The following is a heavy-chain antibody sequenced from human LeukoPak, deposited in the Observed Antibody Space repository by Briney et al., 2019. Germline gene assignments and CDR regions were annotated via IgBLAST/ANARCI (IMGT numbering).Heavy chain of an antibody. CDR1: GFTFSSYW. CDR2: INEDGSEK. V-gene: IGHV3-7*01. D-gene: IGHD6-6*01. J-gene: IGHJ4*02. Sequence: GGSLRLSCAASGFTFSSYWMSWVRQAPGKGLEWVANINEDGSEKDNVDSVKGRFTISRDNAKNSLYLQMNSLRAEDTAVYYCARGGAVRPDYWGQRTLVTVSS. CDR3: ARGGAVRPDY.